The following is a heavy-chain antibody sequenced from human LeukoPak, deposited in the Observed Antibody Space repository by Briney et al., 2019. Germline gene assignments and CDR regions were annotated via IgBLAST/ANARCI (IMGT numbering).Heavy chain of an antibody. CDR3: AYVVGPIPS. D-gene: IGHD2-21*01. J-gene: IGHJ4*02. CDR1: GYTFTDYY. Sequence: GASVKVSCKASGYTFTDYYMHWVRQAPGQGLEWVGWINPNSGGTIYAQKFQGRVTMTRDTSISTAYLELSGLKSDNTAVYYCAYVVGPIPSWGQGTLVTVSS. CDR2: INPNSGGT. V-gene: IGHV1-2*02.